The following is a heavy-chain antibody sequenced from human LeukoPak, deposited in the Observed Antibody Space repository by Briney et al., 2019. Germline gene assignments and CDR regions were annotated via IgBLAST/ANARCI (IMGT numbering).Heavy chain of an antibody. CDR3: ARGGRVTIFGVVKGDYFDY. J-gene: IGHJ4*02. CDR2: ITNSGTT. CDR1: GESISSHY. D-gene: IGHD3-3*01. Sequence: SETLSLTCNVSGESISSHYWSWTRQSPGKGLEWIGYITNSGTTKFNPSLKSRVTISRDTSKNQISLKLSSVTAADTAVYYCARGGRVTIFGVVKGDYFDYWGQGTLVTVSS. V-gene: IGHV4-59*11.